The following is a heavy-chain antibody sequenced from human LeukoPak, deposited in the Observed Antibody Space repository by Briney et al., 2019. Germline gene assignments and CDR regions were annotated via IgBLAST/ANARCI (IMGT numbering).Heavy chain of an antibody. CDR2: INPNSGGT. CDR3: ARGQTGYYFDY. CDR1: GYTFTGYY. Sequence: ASVNVSYKASGYTFTGYYMHWVRQAPGQGLAWMGWINPNSGGTNYAQKFQGRVTMTRDTSISTAYMELSRLRSDDTAVYYCARGQTGYYFDYWGQGTLVTVSS. D-gene: IGHD7-27*01. J-gene: IGHJ4*02. V-gene: IGHV1-2*02.